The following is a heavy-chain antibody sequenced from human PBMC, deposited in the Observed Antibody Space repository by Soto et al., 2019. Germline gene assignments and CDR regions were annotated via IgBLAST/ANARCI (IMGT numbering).Heavy chain of an antibody. J-gene: IGHJ6*02. Sequence: GGSLRLSCAASGFTFDDYTMHWVRQAPGKGLEWVSLISWDGGSTYYADSVKGRFTISRDNSKNSLYLQMNSLRTEDTALYYCAKSQDSSGYYLDYYYYGMDVWGQGTTVTVSS. CDR2: ISWDGGST. D-gene: IGHD3-22*01. CDR3: AKSQDSSGYYLDYYYYGMDV. CDR1: GFTFDDYT. V-gene: IGHV3-43*01.